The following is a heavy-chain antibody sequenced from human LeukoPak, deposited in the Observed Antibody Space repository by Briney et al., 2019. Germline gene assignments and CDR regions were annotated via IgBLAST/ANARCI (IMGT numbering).Heavy chain of an antibody. V-gene: IGHV5-51*01. D-gene: IGHD1-26*01. Sequence: GESLKISCKGSGYTFISNWIGWVRQMPGKGLEWMGIIYPGDSDTRYSPSFQGQVTISADKSSSTAYLQWSSLKASDTAMYYCARHRVGIYSRNHAFDIWGQGTMVTVSS. CDR1: GYTFISNW. J-gene: IGHJ3*02. CDR3: ARHRVGIYSRNHAFDI. CDR2: IYPGDSDT.